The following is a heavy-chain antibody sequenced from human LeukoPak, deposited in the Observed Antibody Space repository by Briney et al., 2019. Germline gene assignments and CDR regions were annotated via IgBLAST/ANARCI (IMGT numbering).Heavy chain of an antibody. V-gene: IGHV3-73*01. Sequence: PVGTLRLSCAASGFTFSGSALHCVRQASGNGLKWVGRIRSKANSYATAYAASLKGRFTISRDDSKNTAYLQMKSLKTEDTAVYYCATSNHVARALGYFDSWGQGTLVTVTS. J-gene: IGHJ4*02. CDR2: IRSKANSYAT. CDR3: ATSNHVARALGYFDS. D-gene: IGHD1-14*01. CDR1: GFTFSGSA.